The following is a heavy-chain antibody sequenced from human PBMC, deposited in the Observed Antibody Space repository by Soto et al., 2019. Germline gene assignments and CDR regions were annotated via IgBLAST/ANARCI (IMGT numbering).Heavy chain of an antibody. V-gene: IGHV3-30*18. D-gene: IGHD2-8*01. J-gene: IGHJ6*02. CDR3: AKDQSTNSRSYHALDV. CDR2: VSNDGSNK. Sequence: QVQLVESGGGMVQPGESLRLSGAASEFTFSSYAMHWVRQAPGKGLEWVAVVSNDGSNKYYADSVKGRFTISRDNSKNTLNLQMNSLRAEDTAVYYCAKDQSTNSRSYHALDVWGQGTTVTVSS. CDR1: EFTFSSYA.